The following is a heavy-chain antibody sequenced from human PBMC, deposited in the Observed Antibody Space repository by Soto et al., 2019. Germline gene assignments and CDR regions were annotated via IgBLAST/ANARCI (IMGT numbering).Heavy chain of an antibody. CDR1: GGTFSSYT. D-gene: IGHD2-2*01. Sequence: QVQLVQSGAEVKKPGSSVKVSCKASGGTFSSYTISWVRQAPGQGLEWMGRIIPILGIANYAQKCQGRVTITADKSTSTAYMELSSLRSEDTAVYYCARVCSSTSCYGDYWGQGTLVTVSS. V-gene: IGHV1-69*02. CDR2: IIPILGIA. CDR3: ARVCSSTSCYGDY. J-gene: IGHJ4*02.